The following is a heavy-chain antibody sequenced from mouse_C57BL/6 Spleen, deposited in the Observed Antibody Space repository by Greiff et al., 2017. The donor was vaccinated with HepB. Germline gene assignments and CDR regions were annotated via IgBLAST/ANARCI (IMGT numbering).Heavy chain of an antibody. Sequence: QVQLQQLGAELVRPGTSVKLSCKASGYTFTSYWMHWVKQRPGQGLEWIGVIDPSDSYTNYNQKFKGKATLTVDTSSSTAYRQLSSLTSEDSAVYDCARYGYGRNAMDYWGQGTSGTVSS. J-gene: IGHJ4*01. D-gene: IGHD1-1*01. V-gene: IGHV1-59*01. CDR2: IDPSDSYT. CDR1: GYTFTSYW. CDR3: ARYGYGRNAMDY.